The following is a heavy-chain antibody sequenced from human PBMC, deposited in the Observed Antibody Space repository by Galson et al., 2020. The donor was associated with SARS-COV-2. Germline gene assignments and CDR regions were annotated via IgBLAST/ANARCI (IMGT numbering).Heavy chain of an antibody. J-gene: IGHJ6*02. D-gene: IGHD3-10*01. CDR3: AREGLVDGSGSYSIVPPYYYYYGMYF. CDR2: ISAYNGNT. V-gene: IGHV1-18*04. CDR1: GYTFTSYG. Sequence: ASVKVSCKASGYTFTSYGISWVRQAPGQGLEWMGWISAYNGNTNYAQKLQGRVTMTTDTSTSTAYMELRSLRSDDTAVYYCAREGLVDGSGSYSIVPPYYYYYGMYFWGQGTTVTFSS.